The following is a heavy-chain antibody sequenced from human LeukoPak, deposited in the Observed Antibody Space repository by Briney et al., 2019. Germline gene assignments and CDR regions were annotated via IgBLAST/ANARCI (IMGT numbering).Heavy chain of an antibody. V-gene: IGHV4-39*01. CDR2: FYNSGST. Sequence: SETLSLTCTVSGGSISSSSYYWGWIRQPPGKGLECIGGFYNSGSTYYNRSLKGRVTISVDTSKNQFSLKLSSVTAADTAVYYCARHYRQYDFWSGYSFTDVDYWGQGTLVTVSS. CDR1: GGSISSSSYY. D-gene: IGHD3-3*01. J-gene: IGHJ4*02. CDR3: ARHYRQYDFWSGYSFTDVDY.